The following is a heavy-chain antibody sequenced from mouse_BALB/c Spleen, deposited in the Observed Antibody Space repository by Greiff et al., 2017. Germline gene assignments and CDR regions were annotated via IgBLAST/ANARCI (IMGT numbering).Heavy chain of an antibody. CDR1: GFTFSSFG. D-gene: IGHD2-4*01. CDR2: ISSGSSTI. J-gene: IGHJ3*01. CDR3: ARGQSTMITTGAWFAY. Sequence: EVQRVESGGGLVQPGGSRKLSCAASGFTFSSFGMHWVRQAPEKGLEWVAYISSGSSTIYYADTVKGRFTISRDNPKNTLFLQMTSLRSEDTAMYYCARGQSTMITTGAWFAYWGQGTLVTVSA. V-gene: IGHV5-17*02.